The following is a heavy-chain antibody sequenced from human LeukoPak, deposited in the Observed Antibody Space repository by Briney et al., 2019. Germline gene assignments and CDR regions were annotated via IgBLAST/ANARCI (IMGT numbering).Heavy chain of an antibody. CDR2: IDKKDNLYAT. Sequence: GGSLRLSCAASGFTFSGSAVHWVRQSSGKGLEWIGHIDKKDNLYATAYAESVKGRFTISRDDSKGTAFLHMDSLKTEDTALYYCTRDRGTYNWFDPWGQGTLVTVSS. CDR1: GFTFSGSA. J-gene: IGHJ5*02. V-gene: IGHV3-73*01. CDR3: TRDRGTYNWFDP. D-gene: IGHD2-15*01.